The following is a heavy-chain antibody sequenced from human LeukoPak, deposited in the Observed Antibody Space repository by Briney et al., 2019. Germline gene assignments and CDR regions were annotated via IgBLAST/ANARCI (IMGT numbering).Heavy chain of an antibody. J-gene: IGHJ5*02. CDR3: ARHNYNILTGYYKGRWFDP. CDR1: GYTFTGYY. V-gene: IGHV1-2*02. Sequence: ASVKVSCKASGYTFTGYYIHWVRQAPGQGLEWMGWINPNSGGTDYVQKFQGRVTMTRDTSISTAYMELSRLTSDDTAFYYCARHNYNILTGYYKGRWFDPWGQGTLVTVSS. CDR2: INPNSGGT. D-gene: IGHD3-9*01.